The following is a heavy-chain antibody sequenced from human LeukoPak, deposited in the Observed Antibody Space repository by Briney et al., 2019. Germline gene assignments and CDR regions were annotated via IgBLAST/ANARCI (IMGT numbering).Heavy chain of an antibody. CDR2: ISTTSSTI. CDR3: ARGKEKWLDHFDY. V-gene: IGHV3-48*02. CDR1: GFTFSSYG. J-gene: IGHJ4*02. Sequence: QPGGSLRLCCAASGFTFSSYGMNWVRQAPGKGLEWVSYISTTSSTIYYADSVKGRFTMSRDNAKNSLYLQMDSLRDEDTAVYYCARGKEKWLDHFDYWGQGSLVTVSS. D-gene: IGHD6-19*01.